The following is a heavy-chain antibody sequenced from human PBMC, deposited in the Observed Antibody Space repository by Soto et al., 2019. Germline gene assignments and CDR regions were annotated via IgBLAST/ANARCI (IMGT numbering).Heavy chain of an antibody. J-gene: IGHJ6*02. V-gene: IGHV3-30-3*01. CDR2: ISYDGNNK. CDR3: ARPVEPFYYYGMDV. Sequence: PGGSLRLSCAASGFTFSTYAMEWVRQAPGKGLDWVALISYDGNNKYYADSVRGRFTISRDNSKNTLYLQMNTLRPEDTALYFCARPVEPFYYYGMDVWGQGTTVTVSS. CDR1: GFTFSTYA.